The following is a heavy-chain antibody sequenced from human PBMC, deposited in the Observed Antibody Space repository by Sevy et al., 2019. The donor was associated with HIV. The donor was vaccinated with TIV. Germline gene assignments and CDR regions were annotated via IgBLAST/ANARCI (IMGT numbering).Heavy chain of an antibody. CDR2: ISSSSSTI. V-gene: IGHV3-48*02. J-gene: IGHJ6*02. Sequence: GGSLRLSCAASGFTFSSYSMNWVRQAPGKGQEWVSYISSSSSTIYYADSVKGRFTISRDNAKKSLYLQMNSLRDEDTAVYYCARRTGYSGYDYGMDVWGQGTPVTVSS. CDR3: ARRTGYSGYDYGMDV. CDR1: GFTFSSYS. D-gene: IGHD5-12*01.